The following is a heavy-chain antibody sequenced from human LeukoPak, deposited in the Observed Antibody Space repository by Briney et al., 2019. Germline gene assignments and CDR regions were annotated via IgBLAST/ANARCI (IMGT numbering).Heavy chain of an antibody. J-gene: IGHJ4*02. CDR2: INPNSGGT. CDR1: GYTFTGYY. V-gene: IGHV1-2*06. D-gene: IGHD7-27*01. CDR3: VRGLGGLGIFDY. Sequence: ASVKVSCKASGYTFTGYYMHWVRQAPGQGLEWMGRINPNSGGTNYAQKFQGRVTMTRDTSISTAYMELSRLRSDDTAVYYCVRGLGGLGIFDYWGQGTLVTVSS.